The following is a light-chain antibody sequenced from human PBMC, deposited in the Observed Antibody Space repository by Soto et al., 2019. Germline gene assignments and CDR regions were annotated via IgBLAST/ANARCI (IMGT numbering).Light chain of an antibody. CDR3: SSYTRSSTLVV. Sequence: QSALTQPASVSGSPGQSITISCTGTSSDVGGYNHVSWYQHHPGKAPKLMIYEVSNRPSGVSNRFSGSKSGNTASLTISGLQAEDEGNYYCSSYTRSSTLVVFGGGTKLTVL. CDR2: EVS. CDR1: SSDVGGYNH. V-gene: IGLV2-14*01. J-gene: IGLJ2*01.